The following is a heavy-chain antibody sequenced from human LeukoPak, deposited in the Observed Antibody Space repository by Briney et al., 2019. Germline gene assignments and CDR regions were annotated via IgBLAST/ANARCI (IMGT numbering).Heavy chain of an antibody. J-gene: IGHJ4*02. CDR2: ISAYNGNT. V-gene: IGHV1-18*01. Sequence: ASVKVSCKASGNTFTSYAITWVRQAPGQGLEWMGWISAYNGNTNYAQKFQARVTMTTDTSTSTAYMELRSLRSDDTAVYYCARVDHRLGEGFDYWGQGTLVTVSS. CDR3: ARVDHRLGEGFDY. D-gene: IGHD3-16*01. CDR1: GNTFTSYA.